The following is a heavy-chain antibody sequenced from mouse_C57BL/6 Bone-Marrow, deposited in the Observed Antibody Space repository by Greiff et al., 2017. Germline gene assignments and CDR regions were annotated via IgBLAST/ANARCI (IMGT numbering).Heavy chain of an antibody. CDR3: ASYDWFAY. CDR2: IDPSDSYT. V-gene: IGHV1-50*01. Sequence: QVQLQQPGAELVKPGASVKLSCKASGYTFTSYWMQWVKQRPGQGLEWIGEIDPSDSYTNYNQKFKGKATLTVDTSSSTAYIQLSSLTSEDSAVYYCASYDWFAYWGQGTLVTVSA. D-gene: IGHD2-3*01. J-gene: IGHJ3*01. CDR1: GYTFTSYW.